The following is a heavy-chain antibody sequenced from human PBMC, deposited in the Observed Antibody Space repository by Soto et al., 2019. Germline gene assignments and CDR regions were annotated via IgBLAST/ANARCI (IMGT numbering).Heavy chain of an antibody. J-gene: IGHJ4*02. CDR2: VYYSGST. D-gene: IGHD5-12*01. CDR1: GGSISSSCYY. CDR3: ARRAVATKQGWYYFDY. V-gene: IGHV4-39*01. Sequence: SETLSLTCTVSGGSISSSCYYWGWIRQPPGKGLEWIGSVYYSGSTYYNPSLKSRVTISVDTSKNQFSLKLSSVTAADTAVYYCARRAVATKQGWYYFDYWGQGTLVTVS.